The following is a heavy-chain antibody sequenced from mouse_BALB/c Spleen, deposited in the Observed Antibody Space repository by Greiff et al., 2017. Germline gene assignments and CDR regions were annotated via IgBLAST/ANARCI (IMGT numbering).Heavy chain of an antibody. CDR3: AREGEWGKIDY. V-gene: IGHV1S135*01. J-gene: IGHJ2*01. CDR2: IDPYNGGT. Sequence: VQLQQSGPELGKPGASVKISCKASGYSFTGYNMYWVKQSHRKSLEWIGYIDPYNGGTSYNQKSKGKATLTVDKSSSTAYMHLNSLTSEDSAIYYCAREGEWGKIDYWGQGTTLTVSS. CDR1: GYSFTGYN.